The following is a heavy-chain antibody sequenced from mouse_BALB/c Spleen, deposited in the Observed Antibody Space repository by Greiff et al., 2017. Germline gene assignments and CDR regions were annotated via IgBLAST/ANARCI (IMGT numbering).Heavy chain of an antibody. J-gene: IGHJ4*01. V-gene: IGHV5-6*01. CDR2: ISSGGSYT. D-gene: IGHD6-5*01. CDR1: GFTFSSYG. Sequence: EVKLVESGGDLVKPGGSLKLSCAASGFTFSSYGMSWVRQTPDKRLEWVATISSGGSYTYYPDSVKGRFTISRDNAKNTLYLQMSSLKSEDTAMYYCASSYLYAMDYWGQGTSVTVSS. CDR3: ASSYLYAMDY.